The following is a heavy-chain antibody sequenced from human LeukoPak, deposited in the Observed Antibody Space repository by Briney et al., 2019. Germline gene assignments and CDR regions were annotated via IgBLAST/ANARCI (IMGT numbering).Heavy chain of an antibody. Sequence: TGGSLRLSCAASGFIFGKYWMSWVRQAPGKGLEWVANIKLDGSEKNYVDSVKGRSTISRDNTKNSLYLQMNSLRAEDTAVFYCARDQYDTWSRRGNFDPWGQGTLVIVSS. CDR2: IKLDGSEK. D-gene: IGHD3-3*01. CDR1: GFIFGKYW. J-gene: IGHJ5*02. V-gene: IGHV3-7*03. CDR3: ARDQYDTWSRRGNFDP.